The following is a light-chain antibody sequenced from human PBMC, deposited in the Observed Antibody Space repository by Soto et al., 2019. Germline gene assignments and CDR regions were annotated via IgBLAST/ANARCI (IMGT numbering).Light chain of an antibody. CDR1: SSDVGSHNF. J-gene: IGLJ2*01. Sequence: QSALTQPASVSGSPGQSITLSCTGTSSDVGSHNFVSWYQQRPGKAPKLMIFDVTKRPSGVSSRFSASKSGNTASLTISGVQAEDEADYYCCSYAGTTTWVFGGGTKLTVL. CDR2: DVT. V-gene: IGLV2-23*02. CDR3: CSYAGTTTWV.